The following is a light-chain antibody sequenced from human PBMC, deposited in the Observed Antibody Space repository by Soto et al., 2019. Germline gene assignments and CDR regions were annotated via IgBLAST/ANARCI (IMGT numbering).Light chain of an antibody. CDR3: QQYGSSRIT. Sequence: EIVLTQSPGTLSLSPGERATLSCRASQSVSSSYLAWYQQKPGQAPRLLIYGASSRATGIPDRFSGSGSGKDFTFTISRLEPEDFAVYYCQQYGSSRITFGQGTRLEIK. CDR2: GAS. CDR1: QSVSSSY. V-gene: IGKV3-20*01. J-gene: IGKJ5*01.